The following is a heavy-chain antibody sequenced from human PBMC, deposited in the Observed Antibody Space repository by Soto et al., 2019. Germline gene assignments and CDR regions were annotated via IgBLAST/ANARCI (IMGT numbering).Heavy chain of an antibody. V-gene: IGHV1-24*01. D-gene: IGHD2-8*01. CDR3: ATSYFYCTNSVCYGIAPHFDY. CDR2: FDPEDGET. J-gene: IGHJ4*02. Sequence: ASVKVSCKVSGYTLTELSMHSVRQALGKGLEWMGGFDPEDGETIYAQKFQGRVTVTEDTSTDTDYMELSRLRSEDTAVYYCATSYFYCTNSVCYGIAPHFDYWSQGTLVTVSS. CDR1: GYTLTELS.